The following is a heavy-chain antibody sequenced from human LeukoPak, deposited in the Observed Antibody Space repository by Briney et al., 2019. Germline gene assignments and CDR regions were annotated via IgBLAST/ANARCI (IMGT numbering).Heavy chain of an antibody. CDR1: GFTVSSNY. J-gene: IGHJ3*02. Sequence: GGSLRLSCAASGFTVSSNYMSWVRQAPGKGLEWVAVIYSGGGTYYADSVKGRFTISRDNSKNTLYLQMNSVRAEDTAVYYCARFWVWAFDIWGQGTMVTVSS. CDR3: ARFWVWAFDI. CDR2: IYSGGGT. D-gene: IGHD3-16*01. V-gene: IGHV3-66*01.